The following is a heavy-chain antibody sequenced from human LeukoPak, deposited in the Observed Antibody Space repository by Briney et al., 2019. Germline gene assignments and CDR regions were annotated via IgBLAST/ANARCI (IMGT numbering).Heavy chain of an antibody. Sequence: SVKVSCKASGGTFSSYAIHWVRQAPGQGLEWMGGIVPILGTANYAQKFQGRVTITADDSTGTAYMELTSLRSADAAVYYCARSQGYSYGSSYWGQGTLVTVSS. CDR1: GGTFSSYA. CDR2: IVPILGTA. J-gene: IGHJ4*02. D-gene: IGHD5-18*01. V-gene: IGHV1-69*13. CDR3: ARSQGYSYGSSY.